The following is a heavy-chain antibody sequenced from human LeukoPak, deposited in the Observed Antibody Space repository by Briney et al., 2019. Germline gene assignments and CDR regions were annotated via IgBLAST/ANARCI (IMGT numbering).Heavy chain of an antibody. D-gene: IGHD4-11*01. CDR3: ARHSYSAYYYYYGMDV. CDR1: GGSISSYY. V-gene: IGHV4-59*08. CDR2: IYYSGST. J-gene: IGHJ6*02. Sequence: SETLSLTCTVSGGSISSYYWSWIRQPPGKGLEWIGYIYYSGSTNYNPSLKSRVTISVDTSKNQFSLKLSSVTAADTAVYYCARHSYSAYYYYYGMDVWGQGTTVTVSS.